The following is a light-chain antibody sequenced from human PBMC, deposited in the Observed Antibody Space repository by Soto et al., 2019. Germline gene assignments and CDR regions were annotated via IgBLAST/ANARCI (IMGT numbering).Light chain of an antibody. CDR3: QQYGSSGT. CDR2: GAS. V-gene: IGKV3-15*01. Sequence: EIVMTQSPATLSLSPGERATLSCRASESVSSNLAWYQQKAGKAPRLLIYGASTRATGIPARFSGSGSGTDFTLTITRLEPEDFAAYYCQQYGSSGTFGQGTKVDI. J-gene: IGKJ1*01. CDR1: ESVSSN.